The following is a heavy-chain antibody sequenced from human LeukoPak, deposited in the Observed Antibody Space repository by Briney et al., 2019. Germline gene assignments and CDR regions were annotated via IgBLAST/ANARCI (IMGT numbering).Heavy chain of an antibody. CDR2: VYSQTAGGST. Sequence: GGSLRLSCAASGFTFSKAWVNWVRQAPGKGLEWVGRVYSQTAGGSTEYAAPVKGRFTISRDDSKNTLWLQMNSLKTEDTAVYYCARGSNSDSSSDFDQWGQGTLVTVSP. CDR3: ARGSNSDSSSDFDQ. V-gene: IGHV3-15*01. CDR1: GFTFSKAW. D-gene: IGHD3-22*01. J-gene: IGHJ4*02.